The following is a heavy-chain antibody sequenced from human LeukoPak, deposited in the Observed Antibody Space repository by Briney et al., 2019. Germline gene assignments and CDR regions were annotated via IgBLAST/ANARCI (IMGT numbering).Heavy chain of an antibody. Sequence: ASVKVSCKASGYTFTSYYMHWVRQAPGQGLEWMGWINPNSGGTNYAQKFQGRVTMTRDTSISTAYMELSRLRSDDTAVYYCARAYYDILTGYYFAGGYWGQGTLVTVSS. D-gene: IGHD3-9*01. V-gene: IGHV1-2*02. J-gene: IGHJ4*02. CDR1: GYTFTSYY. CDR3: ARAYYDILTGYYFAGGY. CDR2: INPNSGGT.